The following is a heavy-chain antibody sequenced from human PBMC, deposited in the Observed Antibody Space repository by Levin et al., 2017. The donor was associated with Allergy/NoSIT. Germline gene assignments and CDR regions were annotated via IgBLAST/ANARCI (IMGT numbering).Heavy chain of an antibody. CDR2: IYYSGST. CDR1: GGSISSSY. Sequence: SQTLSLTCTVSGGSISSSYWSWIRQPPGKGLEWIGYIYYSGSTNYNPSLKSRVTISVDTSKNQFSLKLSSVTAADTAVYYCARATYYYGSGSYYNGAARGDYYYYYYMDVWGKGTTVTVSS. V-gene: IGHV4-59*01. CDR3: ARATYYYGSGSYYNGAARGDYYYYYYMDV. J-gene: IGHJ6*03. D-gene: IGHD3-10*01.